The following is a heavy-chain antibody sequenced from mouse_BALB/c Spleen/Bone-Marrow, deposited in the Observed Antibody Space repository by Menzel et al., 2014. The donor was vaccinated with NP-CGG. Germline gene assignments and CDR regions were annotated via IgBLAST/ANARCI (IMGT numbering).Heavy chain of an antibody. D-gene: IGHD2-4*01. CDR3: TRWGVYDYDGGFAY. J-gene: IGHJ3*01. V-gene: IGHV1-5*01. Sequence: EVQLQQSGTVLARPGASVKMSCKASGYSFTSYWMHWVKQRPGQGLEWIGAIYPGNSDASYNQKVKGKAKLTAVTSASTAYMELISLTNEDSAVYYCTRWGVYDYDGGFAYWGQGTLVTVSA. CDR2: IYPGNSDA. CDR1: GYSFTSYW.